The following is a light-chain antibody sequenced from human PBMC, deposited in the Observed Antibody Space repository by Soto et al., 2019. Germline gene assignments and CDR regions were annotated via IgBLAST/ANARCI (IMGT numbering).Light chain of an antibody. CDR2: EVS. Sequence: QSALTQPASVSGSPGQSITISCTGTSSDVDGYNYVSWYQQHPGKAPKLMIYEVSNRPSGVSNRFSGSKSGNTASLTISGLQAEDEADYYCSSYTSISTPVVFGGGTKLTVL. CDR1: SSDVDGYNY. CDR3: SSYTSISTPVV. J-gene: IGLJ2*01. V-gene: IGLV2-14*01.